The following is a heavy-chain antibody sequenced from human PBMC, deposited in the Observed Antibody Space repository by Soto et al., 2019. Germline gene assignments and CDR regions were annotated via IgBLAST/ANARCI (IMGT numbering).Heavy chain of an antibody. CDR1: GFTFSSYD. CDR2: IGTAGDT. V-gene: IGHV3-13*01. D-gene: IGHD3-3*01. CDR3: ARAKPHVLRFLETNSGMDV. J-gene: IGHJ6*02. Sequence: GGSLRLSCAASGFTFSSYDMHWVRQATGKGLEWVSAIGTAGDTYYPGSVKGRFTISRENAKNSLYLQMNSLRAEDTAVYYCARAKPHVLRFLETNSGMDVWGQGTTVTVSS.